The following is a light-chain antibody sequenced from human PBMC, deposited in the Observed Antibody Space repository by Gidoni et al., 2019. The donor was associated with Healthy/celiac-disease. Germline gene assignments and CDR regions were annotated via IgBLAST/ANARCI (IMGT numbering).Light chain of an antibody. J-gene: IGKJ1*01. Sequence: EIVLTQSPGTLSLSPGERATLSCRASQRVSSSYLAWYQQKPGQAPRRLIYGASSRATGIPDRFSGSGSGTDFTLTISRLEPEEVAVYYCQQYVSSLWTFGQGTKVEIK. CDR3: QQYVSSLWT. V-gene: IGKV3-20*01. CDR1: QRVSSSY. CDR2: GAS.